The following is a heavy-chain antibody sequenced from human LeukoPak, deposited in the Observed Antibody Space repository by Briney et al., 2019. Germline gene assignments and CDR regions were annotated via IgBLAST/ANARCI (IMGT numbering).Heavy chain of an antibody. Sequence: GGSLRLSCAASGFTFSSYGMHWVRQAPGKRLEWVAFIRYDGSNKYYADSVKGRFTISRDNSKNTLYLQMNSLRAEDTAVYYCAALLLLYFDYGGQGPLVTASS. D-gene: IGHD2-15*01. CDR1: GFTFSSYG. J-gene: IGHJ4*02. CDR3: AALLLLYFDY. CDR2: IRYDGSNK. V-gene: IGHV3-30*02.